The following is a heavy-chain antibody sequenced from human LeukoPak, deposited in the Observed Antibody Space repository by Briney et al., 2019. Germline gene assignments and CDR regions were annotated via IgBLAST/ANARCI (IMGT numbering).Heavy chain of an antibody. D-gene: IGHD4-17*01. Sequence: ASVKVSCKASGYTFTGYYMHWVRQAPGQGLEWMGWINPNSDGTNYAQKFQGRVTMTRDTSISTAYMELSRLRSDDTAVYYCARDPSLTYGDYFFDYWGQGTLVTVSS. CDR1: GYTFTGYY. V-gene: IGHV1-2*02. CDR3: ARDPSLTYGDYFFDY. J-gene: IGHJ4*02. CDR2: INPNSDGT.